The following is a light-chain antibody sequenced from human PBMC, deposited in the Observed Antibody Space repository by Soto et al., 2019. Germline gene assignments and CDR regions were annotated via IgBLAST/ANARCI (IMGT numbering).Light chain of an antibody. CDR1: QNIGTN. CDR3: QESYSTPLFT. Sequence: DILVTQSPPSLSASVGDRVTITCRASQNIGTNLNWFQQKPGKAPKVLIYAASNLQDGVPSRCSGSGSGTDFTLTISNLQPDDFATFYCQESYSTPLFTFGPGTTVDI. CDR2: AAS. J-gene: IGKJ3*01. V-gene: IGKV1-39*01.